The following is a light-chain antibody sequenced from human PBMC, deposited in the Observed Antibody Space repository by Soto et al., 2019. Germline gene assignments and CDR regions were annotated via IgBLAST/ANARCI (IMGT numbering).Light chain of an antibody. CDR1: PGINSY. V-gene: IGKV1-9*01. CDR3: QQLNDYPIT. Sequence: IQLTQSPSSLSASVGDRVTITCRASPGINSYLAWYQQKPGKAPNLLIAAASTLQSGVPSRFSGSGSVTDFSLTISSLQPEDYATYYCQQLNDYPITVGQGTRLEIK. CDR2: AAS. J-gene: IGKJ5*01.